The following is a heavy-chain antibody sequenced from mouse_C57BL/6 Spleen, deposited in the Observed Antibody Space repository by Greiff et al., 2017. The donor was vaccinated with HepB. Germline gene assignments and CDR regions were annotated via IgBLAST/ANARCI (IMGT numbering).Heavy chain of an antibody. D-gene: IGHD2-4*01. J-gene: IGHJ2*01. CDR1: GYTFTSYW. Sequence: VQLQQPGAELVRPGSSVKLSCKASGYTFTSYWMDWVKQRPGQGLEWIGNIYPSDSETHYNQKFKDKATLTVDKSSSTAYMQLSSLTSEDSAVYYCARIYYDYDGGDYWGQGTTLTVSS. CDR2: IYPSDSET. CDR3: ARIYYDYDGGDY. V-gene: IGHV1-61*01.